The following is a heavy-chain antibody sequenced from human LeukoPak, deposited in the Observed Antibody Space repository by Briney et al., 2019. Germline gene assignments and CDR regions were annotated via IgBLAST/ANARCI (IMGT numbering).Heavy chain of an antibody. V-gene: IGHV3-74*01. CDR1: GFTFSTYW. CDR2: INNDGSGT. D-gene: IGHD1-26*01. Sequence: PGGSLRLSCAASGFTFSTYWMHWVRQAPGKGLVWVSRINNDGSGTNYADSVKGRFTISRDNAKNTLYLQMNSLRAEDTAVYYCVRAAYSGSSRHFDYWGQGTLVTVSS. CDR3: VRAAYSGSSRHFDY. J-gene: IGHJ4*02.